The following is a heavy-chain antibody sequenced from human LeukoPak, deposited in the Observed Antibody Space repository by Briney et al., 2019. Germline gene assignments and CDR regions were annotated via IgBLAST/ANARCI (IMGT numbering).Heavy chain of an antibody. Sequence: SETLSLTCSVSGASISSTSYYWGWIRRPPGKGLEWIGGISYSGTTFYSPSLESRVIISADTPKNQFSLELSHVTSTDTAVYYCARIGVRSVIIFGVFDYWGQGIRVTVSS. CDR1: GASISSTSYY. V-gene: IGHV4-39*07. D-gene: IGHD3-10*01. CDR2: ISYSGTT. J-gene: IGHJ4*02. CDR3: ARIGVRSVIIFGVFDY.